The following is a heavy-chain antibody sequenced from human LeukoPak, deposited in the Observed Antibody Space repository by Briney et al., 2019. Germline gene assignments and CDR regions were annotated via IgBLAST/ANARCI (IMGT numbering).Heavy chain of an antibody. CDR1: GGSISSSSCY. CDR3: ARGGRLTAIDY. Sequence: SETLSLTCTVSGGSISSSSCYWGWIRQPPGKGLEWIGSIYYSGSTYYNPSLKSRVTISVDTSKNQFSLKLSSVTAADTAVYYCARGGRLTAIDYWGQGTLVTVSS. D-gene: IGHD2-21*02. J-gene: IGHJ4*02. V-gene: IGHV4-39*07. CDR2: IYYSGST.